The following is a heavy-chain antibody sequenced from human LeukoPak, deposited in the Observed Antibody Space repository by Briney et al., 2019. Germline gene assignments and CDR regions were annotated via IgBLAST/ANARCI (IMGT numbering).Heavy chain of an antibody. J-gene: IGHJ3*02. V-gene: IGHV1-69*05. CDR3: ALDVSGSYYLTSTFDI. CDR1: GGTFSNYA. CDR2: IIPVLGAT. D-gene: IGHD1-26*01. Sequence: GSSVKVSCKASGGTFSNYAIHWVRQAPGQGLAWMGGIIPVLGATHYAQKFQGRVTIITDESTNTAYMDLSRLRSEDTAVYYCALDVSGSYYLTSTFDIWGPGTMVTVPS.